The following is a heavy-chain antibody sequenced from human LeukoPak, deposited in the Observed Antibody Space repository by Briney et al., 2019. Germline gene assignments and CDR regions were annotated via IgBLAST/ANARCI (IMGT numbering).Heavy chain of an antibody. Sequence: PGGSLRLSCEASGFTFSSYAMSWVRQAPGKGLEWVSVISGSGDSTYYADSVEGRCTISRDNSKNTLYLQMNSLRPEDTAVYYCAKGDPYGSGSYPVDYWGQGTLVTVSS. CDR3: AKGDPYGSGSYPVDY. D-gene: IGHD3-10*01. J-gene: IGHJ4*02. CDR2: ISGSGDST. V-gene: IGHV3-23*01. CDR1: GFTFSSYA.